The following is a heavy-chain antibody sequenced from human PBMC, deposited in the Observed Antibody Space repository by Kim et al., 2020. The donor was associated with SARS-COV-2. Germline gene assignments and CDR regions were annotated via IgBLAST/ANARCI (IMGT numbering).Heavy chain of an antibody. CDR3: ARQGPIAALHPDY. V-gene: IGHV5-10-1*01. D-gene: IGHD6-6*01. Sequence: YSPSFQGHVTISADKSISTAYLQWSSLKASDTAMYYCARQGPIAALHPDYWGQGTLVTVSS. J-gene: IGHJ4*02.